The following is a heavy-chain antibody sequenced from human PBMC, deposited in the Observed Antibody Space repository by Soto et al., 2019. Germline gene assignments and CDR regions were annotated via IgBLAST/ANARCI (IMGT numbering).Heavy chain of an antibody. D-gene: IGHD3-16*01. CDR1: GISLSTSGVG. J-gene: IGHJ6*02. V-gene: IGHV2-5*02. CDR2: IYWDDDK. Sequence: QITLKESGPTLVKPTQTLTLTCTLSGISLSTSGVGVGWIRQSPEKALEWLALIYWDDDKRNSPSLRSRLTITKDTSENQVVLTLTNMDPVDTATYYCVYPSHVYGMDVWGQGTSVTVSS. CDR3: VYPSHVYGMDV.